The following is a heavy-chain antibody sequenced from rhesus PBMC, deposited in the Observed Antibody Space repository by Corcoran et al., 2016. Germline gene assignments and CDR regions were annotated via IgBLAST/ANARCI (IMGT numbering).Heavy chain of an antibody. Sequence: EVQPVQSGAEVKKPGASVKVSCKVSGYTFTELSMHWVRQAPGKGVEWMGGVDPVYGEKIHAEKFQGRFTMTEDTSTDTAYMELRSLGSEDTAVYYCTRGYSGNSPYFDYWGQGVLVTVTS. CDR3: TRGYSGNSPYFDY. CDR1: GYTFTELS. CDR2: VDPVYGEK. V-gene: IGHV1-156*01. J-gene: IGHJ4*01. D-gene: IGHD5-24*01.